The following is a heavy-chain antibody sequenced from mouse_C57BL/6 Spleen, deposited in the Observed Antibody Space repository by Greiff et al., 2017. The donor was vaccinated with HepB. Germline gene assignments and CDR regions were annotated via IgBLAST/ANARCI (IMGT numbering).Heavy chain of an antibody. CDR1: GFSLTSYG. D-gene: IGHD1-1*01. Sequence: VQLQQSGPGLVAPSQSLSITCTVSGFSLTSYGVHWVRQPPGKGLEWLVVIWSDGSTTYNSALKSRLSISKDNSKSQVFLKMNSLQTDDTAMYYCARHGDYYGSSYVFDYWGQGTTLTVSS. CDR3: ARHGDYYGSSYVFDY. V-gene: IGHV2-6-1*01. CDR2: IWSDGST. J-gene: IGHJ2*01.